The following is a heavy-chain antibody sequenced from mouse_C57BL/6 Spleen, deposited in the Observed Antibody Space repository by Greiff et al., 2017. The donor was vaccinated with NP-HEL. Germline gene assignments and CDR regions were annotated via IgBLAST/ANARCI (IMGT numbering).Heavy chain of an antibody. D-gene: IGHD1-1*01. J-gene: IGHJ1*03. Sequence: QVQLQQPGAELVMPGASVKLSCKASGYNFTSYWMHWVKQRPGQGLEWIGEIDPSDSYTNYNQKFKGKSTLTVDKSSSTAYMQLSSLTSEDSAVYYCARRGYGSSYADWYFDVWGTGTTVTVSS. CDR3: ARRGYGSSYADWYFDV. CDR1: GYNFTSYW. CDR2: IDPSDSYT. V-gene: IGHV1-69*01.